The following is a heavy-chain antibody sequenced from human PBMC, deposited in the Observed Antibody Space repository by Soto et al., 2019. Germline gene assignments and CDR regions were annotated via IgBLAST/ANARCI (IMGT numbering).Heavy chain of an antibody. CDR3: AGSVAVPGEHLVY. CDR1: GGSISGSY. Sequence: YETLSLTCSVSGGSISGSYWSWIRQSPGKGLEWLGYVYYTGSTNYSPSLRSRVSISVDTSKNEFSLRLCSVTAANTAVYFCAGSVAVPGEHLVYVGQGTQVTVFS. D-gene: IGHD6-19*01. V-gene: IGHV4-59*01. CDR2: VYYTGST. J-gene: IGHJ4*02.